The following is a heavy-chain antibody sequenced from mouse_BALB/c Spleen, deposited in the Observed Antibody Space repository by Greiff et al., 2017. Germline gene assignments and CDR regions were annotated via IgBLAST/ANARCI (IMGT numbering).Heavy chain of an antibody. J-gene: IGHJ4*01. V-gene: IGHV2-6-5*01. CDR3: AKHPLYYDYDVNAMDY. Sequence: VHLVESGPGLVAPSQSLSITCTVSGFSLTDYGVSWIRQPPGKGLEWLGVIWGGGSTYYNSALKSRLSISKDNSKSQVFLKMNSLQTDDTAMYYCAKHPLYYDYDVNAMDYWGQGTSVTVSS. CDR2: IWGGGST. CDR1: GFSLTDYG. D-gene: IGHD2-4*01.